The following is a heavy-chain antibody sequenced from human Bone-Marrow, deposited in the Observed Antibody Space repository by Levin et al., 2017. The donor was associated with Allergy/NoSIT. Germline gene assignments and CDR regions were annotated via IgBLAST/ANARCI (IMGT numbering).Heavy chain of an antibody. V-gene: IGHV3-23*01. Sequence: SGGSLRLSCAASGFTFSSYAMSWVRQAPGKGLEWVSAISGSGGSTYYADSVKGRFTISRDNSKNTLYLQMNSLRAEDTAVYYCAKAQTRTEPYGMDVWGQGTTVTVSS. D-gene: IGHD1-14*01. CDR2: ISGSGGST. CDR3: AKAQTRTEPYGMDV. CDR1: GFTFSSYA. J-gene: IGHJ6*02.